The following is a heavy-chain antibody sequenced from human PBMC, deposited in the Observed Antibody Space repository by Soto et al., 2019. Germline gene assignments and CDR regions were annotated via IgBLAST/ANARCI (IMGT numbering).Heavy chain of an antibody. Sequence: QVQLVQSGAEVKKPGSSVKVSCKASGGTFSSYAISWVRQAPGQGLEWMGGIIPIFGTANYAQKFQGRVTITADESTSTAYMELSSLRSEDTAVYYCVASKADTIFGVVTIFDYWGQGTLVTVSS. CDR2: IIPIFGTA. J-gene: IGHJ4*02. V-gene: IGHV1-69*01. CDR3: VASKADTIFGVVTIFDY. CDR1: GGTFSSYA. D-gene: IGHD3-3*01.